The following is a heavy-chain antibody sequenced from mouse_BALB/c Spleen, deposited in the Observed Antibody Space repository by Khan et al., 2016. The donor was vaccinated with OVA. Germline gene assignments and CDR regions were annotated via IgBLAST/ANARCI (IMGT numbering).Heavy chain of an antibody. V-gene: IGHV1-7*01. Sequence: VQLQESGAELAKPGASVKMSCKASGYTFINYWILWVKQRPGQGLEWIGYINPSTAYTEYNQNFKDKATLTADKYSRTAYMQLSSLTSEDSAGYYCARRGLRWDFDYWGQGTTLPVSS. D-gene: IGHD1-1*01. J-gene: IGHJ2*01. CDR2: INPSTAYT. CDR1: GYTFINYW. CDR3: ARRGLRWDFDY.